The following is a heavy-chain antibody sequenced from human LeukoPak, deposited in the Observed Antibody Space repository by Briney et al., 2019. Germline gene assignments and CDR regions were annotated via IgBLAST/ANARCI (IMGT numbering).Heavy chain of an antibody. V-gene: IGHV4-31*11. CDR3: ARHRGGGLWFFDY. CDR2: IYYNGRT. CDR1: GGSISSADYY. J-gene: IGHJ4*02. Sequence: SETLSLTCAVSGGSISSADYYWSWVRQHPGKGLEWIGYIYYNGRTYLNPSLESRVTMSVDTSKNQFSLGLSSVTAADTAVYYCARHRGGGLWFFDYWGQGTLATVSS. D-gene: IGHD2-21*01.